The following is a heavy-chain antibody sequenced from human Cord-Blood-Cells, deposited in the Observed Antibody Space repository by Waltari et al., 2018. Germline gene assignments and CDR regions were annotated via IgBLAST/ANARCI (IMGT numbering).Heavy chain of an antibody. Sequence: QVQLQQWGAGLLKPSETLSLTCAVSGGSFSGYYWSWIRQPPGKGLEWIGEMNQRESTNYTPSLKSRVTISVDTSKNQFSLKLSSVTAADTAVYYCARGPFAGATKFFDYWGQGTLVTVSS. V-gene: IGHV4-34*01. CDR1: GGSFSGYY. CDR2: MNQREST. J-gene: IGHJ4*02. D-gene: IGHD1-26*01. CDR3: ARGPFAGATKFFDY.